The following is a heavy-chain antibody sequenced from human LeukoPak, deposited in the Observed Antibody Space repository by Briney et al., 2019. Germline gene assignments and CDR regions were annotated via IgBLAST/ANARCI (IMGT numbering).Heavy chain of an antibody. V-gene: IGHV1-69*13. J-gene: IGHJ6*03. CDR2: IIPIFGTA. Sequence: GASVKVSCKASGGTFSSYAISWVRQAPGQGLEWMGGIIPIFGTANYAQKFQGRVTITADGSTSTAYMELSSLRSEDTAVYYCARGPYDILTGYDYYYYYMDVWGKGTTVTVSS. D-gene: IGHD3-9*01. CDR1: GGTFSSYA. CDR3: ARGPYDILTGYDYYYYYMDV.